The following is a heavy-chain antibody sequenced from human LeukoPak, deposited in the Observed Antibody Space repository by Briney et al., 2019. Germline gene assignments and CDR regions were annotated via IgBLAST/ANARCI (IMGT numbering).Heavy chain of an antibody. CDR1: GFTFSSYA. CDR2: ISGSGGST. J-gene: IGHJ4*02. V-gene: IGHV3-23*01. CDR3: AKDYYDSSGYSYYFDY. Sequence: GGSLRLSCAASGFTFSSYAMSWARQAPGKGLEWVSAISGSGGSTYYADSVKGRFTISRDNSKNTLYLQMNSLRAEDTAVYYCAKDYYDSSGYSYYFDYWGQGTLVTVSS. D-gene: IGHD3-22*01.